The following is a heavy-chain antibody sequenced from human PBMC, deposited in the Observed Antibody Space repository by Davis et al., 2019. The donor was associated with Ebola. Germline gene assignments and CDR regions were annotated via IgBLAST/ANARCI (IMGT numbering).Heavy chain of an antibody. CDR3: ARDRVVVVPAAIVHYYYGMDV. J-gene: IGHJ6*02. V-gene: IGHV3-33*01. D-gene: IGHD2-2*02. Sequence: GESLKISCAASGFTFSSYGMHWVRQAPGKGLEWVAVIWYDGSNKYYADSVKGRFTISRDNSKNTLYLQMNSLRAEDTAVYYCARDRVVVVPAAIVHYYYGMDVWGQGTTVTVSS. CDR1: GFTFSSYG. CDR2: IWYDGSNK.